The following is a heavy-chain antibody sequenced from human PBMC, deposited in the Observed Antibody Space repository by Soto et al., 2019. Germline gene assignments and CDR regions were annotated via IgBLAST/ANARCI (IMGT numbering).Heavy chain of an antibody. D-gene: IGHD6-13*01. J-gene: IGHJ6*02. CDR2: IDPSDSYT. CDR3: ARYSSSWYGNRGYYYYGMDV. Sequence: PGESLKISCKGSGYSFTSYWISWVRQMPGKGLEWMGRIDPSDSYTNYSPSFQGHVTISADKSISTAYLQWSSLKASDTAMYYCARYSSSWYGNRGYYYYGMDVWGQGTTVTVS. V-gene: IGHV5-10-1*01. CDR1: GYSFTSYW.